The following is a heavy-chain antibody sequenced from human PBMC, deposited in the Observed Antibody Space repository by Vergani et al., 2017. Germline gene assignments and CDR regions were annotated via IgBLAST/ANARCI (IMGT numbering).Heavy chain of an antibody. V-gene: IGHV4-34*01. CDR3: ASERRNRFATALDY. CDR1: GGSFSGYY. J-gene: IGHJ4*02. Sequence: QVQLQQWGAGLLKPSETLSLTCAVYGGSFSGYYWSWIRQPPGKGLEWIGEINHSGSTNYNPSLKSRVTISVDTSKNQFSLKLSSVTAADTAVYYCASERRNRFATALDYWGQGTLVTVSS. D-gene: IGHD6-25*01. CDR2: INHSGST.